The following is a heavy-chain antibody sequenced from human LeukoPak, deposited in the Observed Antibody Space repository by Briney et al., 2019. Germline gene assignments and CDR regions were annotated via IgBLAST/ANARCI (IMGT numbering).Heavy chain of an antibody. CDR1: GYSFTSYW. CDR2: IYPGDSDT. Sequence: GESLKISCKGSGYSFTSYWIGWVRQMPGKGLEWMGIIYPGDSDTRYSPSFQGQVTISADKSISTAYLQWSSLKASDTAMYYCARQPRYRSSTSCSKAFDIWGQGTMVTVSS. CDR3: ARQPRYRSSTSCSKAFDI. V-gene: IGHV5-51*01. J-gene: IGHJ3*02. D-gene: IGHD2-2*01.